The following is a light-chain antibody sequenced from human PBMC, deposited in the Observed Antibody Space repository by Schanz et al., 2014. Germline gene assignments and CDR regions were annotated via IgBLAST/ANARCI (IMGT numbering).Light chain of an antibody. V-gene: IGKV3D-20*01. J-gene: IGKJ1*01. Sequence: EIVLTQSPGTLSLSPGERATLSCRTSQSVSSSYLAWYQQKPGLAPRLLIYDASSRATGIPDRFSGSGSGTDFTLTITRLEPEDFAVYYCQQYDSSPVTFGQGTKVEIK. CDR2: DAS. CDR1: QSVSSSY. CDR3: QQYDSSPVT.